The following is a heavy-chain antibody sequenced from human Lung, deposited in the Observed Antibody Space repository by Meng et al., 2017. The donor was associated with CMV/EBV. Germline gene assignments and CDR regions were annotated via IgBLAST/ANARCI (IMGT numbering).Heavy chain of an antibody. Sequence: VQLVQSGAEVKRPGASVKISCQASGYRFRGFYLNWARQAPGHGLEWLGRVNPISDDTHLAQKFEGRITVTRGATINTAFMELTRLRPDDTAVYYCAKSSDNGWSSWGPGTLVTVSS. J-gene: IGHJ4*01. CDR2: VNPISDDT. D-gene: IGHD6-19*01. CDR1: GYRFRGFY. CDR3: AKSSDNGWSS. V-gene: IGHV1-2*06.